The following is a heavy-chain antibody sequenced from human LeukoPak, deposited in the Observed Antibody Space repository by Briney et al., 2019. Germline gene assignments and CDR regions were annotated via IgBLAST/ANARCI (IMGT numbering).Heavy chain of an antibody. Sequence: GGSLRLSCAASGFTLSNYGMHWVRQAPGKGLEWEAFIRYDGSNKHYADSVKGRFTISRDNSKNTLYLQVNSLRAEDTAVYYCAKDGNWNYFDYWGQGTLVSVSS. V-gene: IGHV3-30*02. J-gene: IGHJ4*02. CDR1: GFTLSNYG. CDR3: AKDGNWNYFDY. CDR2: IRYDGSNK. D-gene: IGHD1-20*01.